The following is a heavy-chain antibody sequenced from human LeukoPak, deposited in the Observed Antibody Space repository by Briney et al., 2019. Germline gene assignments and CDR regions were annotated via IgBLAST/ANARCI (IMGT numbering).Heavy chain of an antibody. D-gene: IGHD6-13*01. CDR3: ATEGSSSYYYYYGMDV. J-gene: IGHJ6*02. CDR1: GYTLTELS. Sequence: VASVKVSCKVSGYTLTELSMHWVRQAPGKGLEWMGGFDPGDGETIYAQKFQGRVTMTEDTSTDTAYMELSSLRSEDTAVYYCATEGSSSYYYYYGMDVWGQGTTVTVSS. CDR2: FDPGDGET. V-gene: IGHV1-24*01.